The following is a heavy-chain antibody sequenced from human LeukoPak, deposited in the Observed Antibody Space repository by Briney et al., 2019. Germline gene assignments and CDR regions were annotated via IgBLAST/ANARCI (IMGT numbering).Heavy chain of an antibody. Sequence: GASLRLFCAASGFTFSSYTLSWVRQAPGKGLEWISAIRGSGTSTYYAASVKGRFTISRDNSRNTLYLQMNSLRAEDTAVYYCAKDTCGADCYSHYDHWGQGTLVTVSS. D-gene: IGHD2-21*02. CDR3: AKDTCGADCYSHYDH. CDR1: GFTFSSYT. J-gene: IGHJ4*02. V-gene: IGHV3-23*01. CDR2: IRGSGTST.